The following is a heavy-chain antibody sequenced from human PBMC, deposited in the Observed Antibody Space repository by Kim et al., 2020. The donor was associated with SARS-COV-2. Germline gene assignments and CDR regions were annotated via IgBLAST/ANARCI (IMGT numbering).Heavy chain of an antibody. D-gene: IGHD6-19*01. V-gene: IGHV3-9*01. CDR3: AKDIRVAVAGTGGFDY. J-gene: IGHJ4*02. CDR2: ISWNSGSI. CDR1: GFTFDDYA. Sequence: GGSLRLSCAASGFTFDDYAMHWVRQAPGKGLEWVSGISWNSGSIGYADSVKGRFTISRDNAKNSLYLQMNSLRAEDTALYYCAKDIRVAVAGTGGFDYWGQGTLVTVSS.